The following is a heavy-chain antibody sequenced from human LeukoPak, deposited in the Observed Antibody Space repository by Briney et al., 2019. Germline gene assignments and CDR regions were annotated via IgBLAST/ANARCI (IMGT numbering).Heavy chain of an antibody. J-gene: IGHJ4*02. Sequence: SETLSLTCTVSGGSISSGDYYWSWIRQPPGKGLEWIGGIYHSGSTNYNPSLRSRITISVDKSKNQFSLNLKSVTAADTAVYYCARGWVVGATLHYYFDYWGQGSLVTVSS. CDR3: ARGWVVGATLHYYFDY. CDR2: IYHSGST. CDR1: GGSISSGDYY. D-gene: IGHD1-26*01. V-gene: IGHV4-39*07.